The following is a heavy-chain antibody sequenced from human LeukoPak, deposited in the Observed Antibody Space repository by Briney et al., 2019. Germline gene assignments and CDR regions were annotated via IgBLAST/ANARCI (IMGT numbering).Heavy chain of an antibody. Sequence: GGSLRLSCAASGFTASSNYMSWVRQAPGKGLEWVSVISSGGSTYYADSVKGRFTISRDNSKNTLYLQMNSLRAEDTAVYYCARSSTGYSSSWYGDYWGQGTLVTAYS. D-gene: IGHD6-13*01. CDR3: ARSSTGYSSSWYGDY. J-gene: IGHJ4*02. CDR2: ISSGGST. V-gene: IGHV3-66*01. CDR1: GFTASSNY.